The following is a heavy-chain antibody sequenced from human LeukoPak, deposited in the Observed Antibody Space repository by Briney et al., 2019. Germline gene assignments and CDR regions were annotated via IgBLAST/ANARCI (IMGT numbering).Heavy chain of an antibody. CDR3: ARDEGSGSSGYFLFDY. V-gene: IGHV1-69*05. J-gene: IGHJ4*02. Sequence: SVKVSCKASGGTFSSYAISWVRQAPGQGLEWMGRIIPIFGTANYAQKFQGRVTITTDESTSTAYMELSSLRSEDTAVYYCARDEGSGSSGYFLFDYWGQGTLVTVSS. CDR1: GGTFSSYA. CDR2: IIPIFGTA. D-gene: IGHD3-22*01.